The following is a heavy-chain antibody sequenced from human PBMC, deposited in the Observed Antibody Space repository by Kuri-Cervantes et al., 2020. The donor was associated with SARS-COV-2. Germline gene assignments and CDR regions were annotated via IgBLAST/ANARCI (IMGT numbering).Heavy chain of an antibody. CDR1: GGSISSYY. Sequence: GSLRLSCTVSGGSISSYYWSWIRQPPGKGLEWIGYIYYRGSTNYNPSLKSRVTISVDTSKNQFSLKLSSVTAADTAVYYCARDPAYYDSSGYYYGAFDIWGQGTMVTVSS. CDR2: IYYRGST. CDR3: ARDPAYYDSSGYYYGAFDI. D-gene: IGHD3-22*01. J-gene: IGHJ3*02. V-gene: IGHV4-59*01.